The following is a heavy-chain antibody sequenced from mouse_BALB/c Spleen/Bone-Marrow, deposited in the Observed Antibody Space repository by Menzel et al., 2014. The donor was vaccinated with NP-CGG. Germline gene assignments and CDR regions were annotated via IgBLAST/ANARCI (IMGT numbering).Heavy chain of an antibody. D-gene: IGHD2-4*01. CDR3: ARSDYYDWAY. V-gene: IGHV3-1*02. Sequence: DVMLVESGPDLVKPSQSLSLTCTVTGYSITSFYSWHWIRQFPGNKLEWMGYINYSGSTNYNPSLKSRISITRDTSKNQFFLQLNSVTTEDTATYYCARSDYYDWAYWGQGTLVTVSA. J-gene: IGHJ3*01. CDR2: INYSGST. CDR1: GYSITSFYS.